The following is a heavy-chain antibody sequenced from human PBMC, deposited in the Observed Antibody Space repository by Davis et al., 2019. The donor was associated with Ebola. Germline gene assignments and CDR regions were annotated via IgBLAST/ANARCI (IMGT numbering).Heavy chain of an antibody. CDR3: ARASYGSGSYSTTVSFDY. V-gene: IGHV1-2*04. J-gene: IGHJ4*02. D-gene: IGHD3-10*01. CDR2: INPNSGGT. CDR1: GYTFTGYY. Sequence: AASVKVSCKASGYTFTGYYMHWVRQAPGQGLEWMGWINPNSGGTNYAQKFQGWVTMTRDTSISTAYMELSRLRSDDTAVYYCARASYGSGSYSTTVSFDYWGQGTLVTVSS.